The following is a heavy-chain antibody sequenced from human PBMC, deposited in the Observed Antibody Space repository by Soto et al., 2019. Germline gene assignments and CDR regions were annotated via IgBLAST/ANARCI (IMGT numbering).Heavy chain of an antibody. CDR1: GGTFSSYA. V-gene: IGHV1-69*06. CDR2: IIPIFGTA. Sequence: SVKVSCKASGGTFSSYAISWVRQAPGQGLEWMGGIIPIFGTANYAQKFQGRVTITADKSTSTAYMELSSLRSEDTAVYYCARGSYYYDSSGYYPVDYWRQGTLVTVYS. D-gene: IGHD3-22*01. J-gene: IGHJ4*02. CDR3: ARGSYYYDSSGYYPVDY.